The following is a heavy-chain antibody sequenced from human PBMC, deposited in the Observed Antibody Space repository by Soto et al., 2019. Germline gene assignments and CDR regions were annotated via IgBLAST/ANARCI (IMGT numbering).Heavy chain of an antibody. Sequence: HPGGSLRLSCAASGFTFSSYGMHWVRQAPGKGLEWVAVIWYDGSNKYYADSVKGRFTISRDNSKNTLYLQMNSLRAEDTAVYYCARDLRGLWSGYYNPTPNYYYYYGMDVWGQGTTVTVSS. J-gene: IGHJ6*02. CDR2: IWYDGSNK. CDR1: GFTFSSYG. CDR3: ARDLRGLWSGYYNPTPNYYYYYGMDV. V-gene: IGHV3-33*01. D-gene: IGHD3-3*01.